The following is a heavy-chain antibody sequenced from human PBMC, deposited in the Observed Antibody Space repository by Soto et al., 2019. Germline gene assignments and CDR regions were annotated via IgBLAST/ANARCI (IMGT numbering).Heavy chain of an antibody. J-gene: IGHJ2*01. V-gene: IGHV3-23*01. CDR1: GFTFSSYA. CDR3: AKNDYGVYWYFDL. Sequence: EVQLLESGGGLVQPGGSLRLSCAASGFTFSSYAMSWVRQAPGKGLEWVSAISGSGGSTYYADSVKGRFTISRDNSKNTLYLQLNSLRAEDTAVYYCAKNDYGVYWYFDLWGRGTLVTVSS. CDR2: ISGSGGST. D-gene: IGHD4-17*01.